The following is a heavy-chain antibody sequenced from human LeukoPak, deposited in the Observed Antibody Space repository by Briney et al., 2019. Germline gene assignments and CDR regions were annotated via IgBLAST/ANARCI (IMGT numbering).Heavy chain of an antibody. Sequence: SVKVSCKASGGTFSSYAISWVRQAPGQGLEWMGRIIPILGIANYAQKFQGRVTITADKSTSTAYMELSSLRSEDTAVYYCARDETSMVRGVIRFDYWGQGTLVTVSS. CDR2: IIPILGIA. J-gene: IGHJ4*02. D-gene: IGHD3-10*01. CDR3: ARDETSMVRGVIRFDY. V-gene: IGHV1-69*04. CDR1: GGTFSSYA.